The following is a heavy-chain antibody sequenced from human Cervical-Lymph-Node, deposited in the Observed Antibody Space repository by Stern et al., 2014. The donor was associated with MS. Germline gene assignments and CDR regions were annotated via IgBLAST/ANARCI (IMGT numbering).Heavy chain of an antibody. Sequence: QMQLVQSGAEVKKPGASVKVSCKASGYFFTSYGISWVRQAPGQGLEWMGWISADNGDTNYEQNVQGRVTMTTDTSTNTAYMELSSLRSDDTALYYCARDSLIRTFGVEEGMDVWGQGTTVTVSS. CDR3: ARDSLIRTFGVEEGMDV. V-gene: IGHV1-18*01. J-gene: IGHJ6*02. CDR1: GYFFTSYG. CDR2: ISADNGDT. D-gene: IGHD3-3*01.